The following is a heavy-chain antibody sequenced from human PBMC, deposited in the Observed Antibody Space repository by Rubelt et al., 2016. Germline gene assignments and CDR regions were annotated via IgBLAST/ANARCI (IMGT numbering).Heavy chain of an antibody. Sequence: QVQLQESGPGLVKPSQTLSLTCTVSGGSISSGGYYWSWIRQHPGKGLEWIGYIYYSGSTYYNPSLKSGVTISVDTSKNQFSLKLSSVTAADTAVYYCARVRESIAAAGGPGGFDYWGQGTLVTVSS. J-gene: IGHJ4*02. CDR2: IYYSGST. CDR1: GGSISSGGYY. V-gene: IGHV4-31*03. D-gene: IGHD6-13*01. CDR3: ARVRESIAAAGGPGGFDY.